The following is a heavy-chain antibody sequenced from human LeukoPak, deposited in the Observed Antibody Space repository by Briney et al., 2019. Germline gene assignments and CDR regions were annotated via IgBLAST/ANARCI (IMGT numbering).Heavy chain of an antibody. D-gene: IGHD3-22*01. CDR2: IKADGTEE. Sequence: GGSLRLYCTASGFTFSSYWMNWLRQVPGKELEWVAIIKADGTEEHYLDSVKGRFTISRDNANNLLFLQMNNLRAEDTAVYYCAGGGGYLIDYWGQGTLVTVSS. J-gene: IGHJ4*02. CDR3: AGGGGYLIDY. V-gene: IGHV3-7*01. CDR1: GFTFSSYW.